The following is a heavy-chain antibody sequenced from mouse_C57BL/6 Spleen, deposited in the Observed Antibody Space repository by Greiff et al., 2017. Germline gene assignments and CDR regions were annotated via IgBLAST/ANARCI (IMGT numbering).Heavy chain of an antibody. V-gene: IGHV5-6*01. D-gene: IGHD2-3*01. J-gene: IGHJ3*01. CDR3: ATDGYPSWFAY. CDR2: ISSGGSYT. Sequence: EVQLVESGGDLVKPGGSLKLSCAASGFTFSSYGMSWVRQTPDKRLEWVATISSGGSYTYYPDSVKGRFTISRDNAKNTLYLQMSSLKSEDTAMYYCATDGYPSWFAYWGQGTLVTVSA. CDR1: GFTFSSYG.